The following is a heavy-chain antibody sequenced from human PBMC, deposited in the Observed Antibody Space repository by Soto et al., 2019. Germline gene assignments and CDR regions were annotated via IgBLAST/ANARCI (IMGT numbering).Heavy chain of an antibody. CDR2: IYYSGST. CDR3: ARQKGGWLRLYHWYFDL. J-gene: IGHJ2*01. V-gene: IGHV4-39*01. CDR1: GGSISSSSYY. D-gene: IGHD5-12*01. Sequence: QLQLQESGPGLVKPSETLSLTCTVSGGSISSSSYYWGWIRQPPGKGLEWIGSIYYSGSTYYNPSLKSRVTISVDTSKNQFSLKLSSVTAADTAVYYCARQKGGWLRLYHWYFDLWGRGTLVTVSS.